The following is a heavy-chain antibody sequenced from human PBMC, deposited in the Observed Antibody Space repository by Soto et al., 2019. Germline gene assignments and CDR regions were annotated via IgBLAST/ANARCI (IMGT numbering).Heavy chain of an antibody. V-gene: IGHV3-74*01. Sequence: GGSLRLSCAASGFTFSNYFMHWVRQVPGEGLVWVSRMSGDGKTISYADSVKGRFTISRDNAKNTLYLQMNSLRVEDTAVYYCARTYVPGIAGFDPWGEGTLVTVSS. CDR2: MSGDGKTI. D-gene: IGHD1-1*01. CDR3: ARTYVPGIAGFDP. CDR1: GFTFSNYF. J-gene: IGHJ5*02.